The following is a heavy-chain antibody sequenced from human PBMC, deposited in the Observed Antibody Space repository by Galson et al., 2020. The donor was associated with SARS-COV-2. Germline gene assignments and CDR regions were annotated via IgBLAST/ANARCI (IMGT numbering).Heavy chain of an antibody. CDR1: GDSISSSSSY. J-gene: IGHJ4*01. CDR2: IYYSRVT. D-gene: IGHD3-16*01. CDR3: AKSPTYYYFD. Sequence: SETLSLTCTVSGDSISSSSSYWGWIRQPPGKGLEWVGTIYYSRVTYYNPSLRSRVTISVDTSKNQFSLNLSSVTAADTAVYYCAKSPTYYYFDWGHGTLVTVSS. V-gene: IGHV4-39*01.